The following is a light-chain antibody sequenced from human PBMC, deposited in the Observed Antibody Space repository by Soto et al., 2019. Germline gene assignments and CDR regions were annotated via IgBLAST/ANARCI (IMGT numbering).Light chain of an antibody. V-gene: IGKV3-20*01. Sequence: EIVLTQSPGTLSLSPGERATLSCRASQSVSSNYLAWYQQKPGQAPRLLIYGASSRATGIPDRFSGSGSETDVTLTVSRLEPEEFAVYFCQQYGSSPVFGPGTKVDIK. CDR1: QSVSSNY. J-gene: IGKJ3*01. CDR2: GAS. CDR3: QQYGSSPV.